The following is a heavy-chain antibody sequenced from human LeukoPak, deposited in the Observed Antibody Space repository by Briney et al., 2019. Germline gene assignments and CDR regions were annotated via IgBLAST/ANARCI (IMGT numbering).Heavy chain of an antibody. CDR1: GYTLTSYG. CDR3: ARYDFWSGYTIDY. J-gene: IGHJ4*02. CDR2: ISAYNGNT. Sequence: ASVKVSCKASGYTLTSYGISWVRQAPGQGLKWMGWISAYNGNTNYAQKLQGRVTMTTDTSTSTAYVELRSLRSDDTAVYYCARYDFWSGYTIDYWGQGTLVTVSS. V-gene: IGHV1-18*01. D-gene: IGHD3-3*01.